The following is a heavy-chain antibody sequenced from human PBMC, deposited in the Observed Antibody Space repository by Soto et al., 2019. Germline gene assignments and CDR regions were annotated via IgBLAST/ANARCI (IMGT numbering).Heavy chain of an antibody. J-gene: IGHJ4*02. CDR3: ARDGGQNLVFDS. CDR2: ISRSSTTI. D-gene: IGHD2-8*02. Sequence: EVQLVESGGGLVQPGGSLRLSCAASGFTFSIYTMNWVLQAPGKGLEWVSYISRSSTTIYYAASVKGRFTISRDNAKKSLYLQMNSLRDEDTAVYYCARDGGQNLVFDSWGQGTLVTVSS. V-gene: IGHV3-48*02. CDR1: GFTFSIYT.